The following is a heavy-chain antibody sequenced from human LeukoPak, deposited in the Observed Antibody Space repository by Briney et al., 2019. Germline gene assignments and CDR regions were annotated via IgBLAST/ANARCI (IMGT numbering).Heavy chain of an antibody. CDR1: GYTFTGYY. D-gene: IGHD3-22*01. CDR2: INPNSGGT. V-gene: IGHV1-2*02. J-gene: IGHJ4*02. CDR3: ASGSNYYDSSGYFDY. Sequence: ASVNVSCKASGYTFTGYYMHWVRQAPGQGLEWMGWINPNSGGTNYAQKFQGRVTMTRDTSISTAYMELSRLRSDDTAVYYCASGSNYYDSSGYFDYWGQGTLVTVSS.